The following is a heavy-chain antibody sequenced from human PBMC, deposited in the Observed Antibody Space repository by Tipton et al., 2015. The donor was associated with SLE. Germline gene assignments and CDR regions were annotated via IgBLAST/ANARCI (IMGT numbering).Heavy chain of an antibody. CDR3: ARLDDSIGFDY. Sequence: TLSLTCAVYGGSFSGYYWSWIRQPPGKGLEWIGEINHSGSTNYNPSLTSRVTITVDTSKNQFSVNLSPVTAADTAVDYCARLDDSIGFDYWGQGTLVTVSS. D-gene: IGHD3-22*01. CDR2: INHSGST. CDR1: GGSFSGYY. V-gene: IGHV4-34*01. J-gene: IGHJ4*02.